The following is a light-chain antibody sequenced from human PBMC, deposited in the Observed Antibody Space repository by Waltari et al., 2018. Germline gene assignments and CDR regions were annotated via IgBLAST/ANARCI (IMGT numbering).Light chain of an antibody. CDR3: QHYVRLPVT. J-gene: IGKJ1*01. CDR1: QSVSRT. V-gene: IGKV3-20*01. CDR2: GAS. Sequence: EIVLTQSPGTLSLSPGERATLSCRASQSVSRTLAWYQQKPGQAPRLLIYGASTRATGIPERFSGGGSGTDFSLTISRLEAEDFAVYYCQHYVRLPVTCGQGTKVEIK.